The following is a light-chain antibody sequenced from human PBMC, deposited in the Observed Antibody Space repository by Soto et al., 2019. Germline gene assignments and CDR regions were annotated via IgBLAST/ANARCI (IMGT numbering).Light chain of an antibody. V-gene: IGKV1-39*01. J-gene: IGKJ2*01. CDR3: HQSYTTPYT. CDR1: QSISNF. Sequence: DIQMTQSPSSLSASVGDRVTITCRASQSISNFLNWYQQKPGKAPELLIYAASSLHSGVPSRFSGGGSGTNFTLTISSLQPEEFATYSCHQSYTTPYTFGQGNKLEIK. CDR2: AAS.